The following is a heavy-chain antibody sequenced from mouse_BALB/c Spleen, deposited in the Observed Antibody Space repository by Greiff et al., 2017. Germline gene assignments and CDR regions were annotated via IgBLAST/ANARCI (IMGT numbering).Heavy chain of an antibody. CDR3: ARIITTATRAMDY. D-gene: IGHD1-2*01. J-gene: IGHJ4*01. CDR1: GFTFSSYA. Sequence: DVQLVESGGGLVKPGGSLKLSCAASGFTFSSYAMSWVRQTPEKRLEWVASISSGGSTYYPDSVKGRFTISRDNARNILYLQMSSLRSEDTAMYYCARIITTATRAMDYWGQGTSVTVSS. CDR2: ISSGGST. V-gene: IGHV5-6-5*01.